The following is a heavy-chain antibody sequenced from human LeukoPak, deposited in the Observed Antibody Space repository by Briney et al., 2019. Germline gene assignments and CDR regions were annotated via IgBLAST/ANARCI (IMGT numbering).Heavy chain of an antibody. J-gene: IGHJ6*03. Sequence: GASVKVSCKASGYTFTSYDINWVRQATGQGLEWMGWMNPNRGNTGYAQKFQGRVTMTRNTSISTAYMELSSLRSEDTAVYYCARKADCSSTSCYRYYYYYMDVWGKGTTVTVSS. V-gene: IGHV1-8*01. CDR1: GYTFTSYD. CDR3: ARKADCSSTSCYRYYYYYMDV. CDR2: MNPNRGNT. D-gene: IGHD2-2*02.